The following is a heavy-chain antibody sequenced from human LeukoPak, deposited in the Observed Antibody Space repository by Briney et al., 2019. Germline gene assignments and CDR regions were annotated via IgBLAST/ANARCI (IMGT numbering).Heavy chain of an antibody. CDR1: GFTFSNNR. J-gene: IGHJ5*02. CDR2: IYSDGTA. V-gene: IGHV3-53*01. Sequence: GGSLRLACAASGFTFSNNRMSWVRQAPGKGLEWVSVIYSDGTAYYADSVKGRFTISRDNSKSTVYLQMKSLRADDTAVYYCVRDLTWGQGTLVTVSS. CDR3: VRDLT.